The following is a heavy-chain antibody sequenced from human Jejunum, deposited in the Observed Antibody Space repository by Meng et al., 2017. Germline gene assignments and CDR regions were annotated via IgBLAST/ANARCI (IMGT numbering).Heavy chain of an antibody. V-gene: IGHV3-74*01. J-gene: IGHJ4*02. CDR1: GFTFSSYL. D-gene: IGHD6-19*01. Sequence: GGSLRLSCAASGFTFSSYLMHWVRQAPGKGLVWVSRINGDGTSTVYADSVKGRFTISRDNAKNTLYLQMNSLRAEDTAAYYCVREGRYSSGWYDWNYWGQGTLVTVSS. CDR2: INGDGTST. CDR3: VREGRYSSGWYDWNY.